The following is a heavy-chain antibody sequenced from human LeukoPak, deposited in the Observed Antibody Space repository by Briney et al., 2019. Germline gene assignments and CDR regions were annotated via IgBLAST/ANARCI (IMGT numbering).Heavy chain of an antibody. CDR1: GGSFSGYY. CDR2: INHSGST. D-gene: IGHD3-22*01. V-gene: IGHV4-34*01. CDR3: ARGRYYYDSSVTYFDY. Sequence: SSETLSLTCAVYGGSFSGYYWSWIRQPRGKGLEWIGEINHSGSTNYNPSLKSRVTISVDTSKNQFSLKLSSVAAADTAVYYCARGRYYYDSSVTYFDYWGQGTLVTVTS. J-gene: IGHJ4*02.